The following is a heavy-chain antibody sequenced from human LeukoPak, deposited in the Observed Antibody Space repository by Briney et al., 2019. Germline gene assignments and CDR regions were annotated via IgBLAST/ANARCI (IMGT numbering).Heavy chain of an antibody. V-gene: IGHV1-46*01. J-gene: IGHJ4*02. CDR1: GYTFTSYY. D-gene: IGHD2-2*01. Sequence: AASVKVSCKASGYTFTSYYMHWVRQAPGQGLEWMGIINPSGGSTSYARKFQGRVTMTRDTSTSTVYMELSSLRSEDTAVYYCARDPEIVVVPAANTFDYWGQGTLVTVSS. CDR2: INPSGGST. CDR3: ARDPEIVVVPAANTFDY.